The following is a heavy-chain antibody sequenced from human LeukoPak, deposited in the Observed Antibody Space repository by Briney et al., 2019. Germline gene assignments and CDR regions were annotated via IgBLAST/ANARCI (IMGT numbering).Heavy chain of an antibody. J-gene: IGHJ4*02. V-gene: IGHV1-18*01. D-gene: IGHD6-13*01. CDR2: ISAYNGKT. CDR3: ARDGKQQLGFGY. CDR1: GYTFTSYV. Sequence: GASVNVSCKASGYTFTSYVISWVRQAPGQGREWMGWISAYNGKTNHAQNFQGRVTMTTDTSTSTAYMELRSLRSDDTAVYYCARDGKQQLGFGYWGQGTLVTVSS.